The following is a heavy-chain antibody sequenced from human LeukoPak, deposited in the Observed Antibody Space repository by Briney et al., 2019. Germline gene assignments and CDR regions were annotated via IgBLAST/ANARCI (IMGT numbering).Heavy chain of an antibody. V-gene: IGHV3-23*01. CDR1: GFTFSSYW. CDR2: ISGSGGST. D-gene: IGHD3-22*01. Sequence: PGGSLRLSCAASGFTFSSYWMLWVRQAPGKGLEWVSAISGSGGSTYYADSVKGRFTISRDNSKNTLYLQMNSLRAEDTAVYYCARYYYDSSGYYSTYYYMDVWGKGTTVTISS. CDR3: ARYYYDSSGYYSTYYYMDV. J-gene: IGHJ6*03.